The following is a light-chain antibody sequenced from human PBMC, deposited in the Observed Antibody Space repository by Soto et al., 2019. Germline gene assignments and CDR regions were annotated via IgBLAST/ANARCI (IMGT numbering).Light chain of an antibody. CDR3: HQYNSWPRGT. CDR2: GAS. CDR1: QYINTR. V-gene: IGKV3-15*01. J-gene: IGKJ3*01. Sequence: EIVLTQSPATLSSFPGDRVTLSCRASQYINTRLAWYQHRPGQAPRLLLYGASTRATGIPVRFRGSGSGTEFTLTISSLQSEDSAVYYCHQYNSWPRGTFGPGTKVEIK.